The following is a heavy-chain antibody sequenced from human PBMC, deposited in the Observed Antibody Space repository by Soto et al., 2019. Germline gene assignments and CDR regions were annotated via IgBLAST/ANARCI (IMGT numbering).Heavy chain of an antibody. CDR1: GGTFSSYA. Sequence: QVQLVQSGAEVKKPGSSVKVSSKASGGTFSSYAISWVRQAPGQGLEWMGGIIPISDTTNYAQKFQGRVTINADESTSTAYMELSSLRSEDTAVYYCSRSQGSSTSLEIYYYYYYGMDVWGQGTTVTVSS. V-gene: IGHV1-69*01. D-gene: IGHD2-2*01. CDR2: IIPISDTT. CDR3: SRSQGSSTSLEIYYYYYYGMDV. J-gene: IGHJ6*02.